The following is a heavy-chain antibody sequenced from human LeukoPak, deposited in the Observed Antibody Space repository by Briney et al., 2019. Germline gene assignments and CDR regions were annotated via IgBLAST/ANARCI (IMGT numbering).Heavy chain of an antibody. V-gene: IGHV4-4*07. CDR3: ASGPRLLVVAAPFFDY. CDR1: GGCISSYY. J-gene: IGHJ4*02. D-gene: IGHD2-15*01. CDR2: IYTSGST. Sequence: SETLSLTCTVSGGCISSYYWSWIRQPAGKGLEWIGRIYTSGSTNYNPSLKSRVTMSVDTSKNQFSLKLSSVTAADTAVYYCASGPRLLVVAAPFFDYWGQGTLVTVSS.